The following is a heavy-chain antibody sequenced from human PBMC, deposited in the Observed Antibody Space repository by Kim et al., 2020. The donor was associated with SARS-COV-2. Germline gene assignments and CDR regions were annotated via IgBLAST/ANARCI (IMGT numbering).Heavy chain of an antibody. CDR1: GGSISSGSYY. CDR3: ASAYGDYWAEWFAP. J-gene: IGHJ5*02. Sequence: SETLSLTCTVSGGSISSGSYYWGWRGRGTGGGLAWIGRLYTRGSTNYHPSLKSRVTISVDTSKNQFSLKLSSVTAADTAVYYCASAYGDYWAEWFAPWGQATLVTVSS. CDR2: LYTRGST. D-gene: IGHD4-17*01. V-gene: IGHV4-61*02.